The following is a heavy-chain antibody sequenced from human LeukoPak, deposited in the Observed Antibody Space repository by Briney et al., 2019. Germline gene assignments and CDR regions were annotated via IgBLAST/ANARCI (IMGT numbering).Heavy chain of an antibody. CDR3: ARLTAHFDL. CDR2: IYYSGST. CDR1: GGSISSSY. J-gene: IGHJ2*01. Sequence: PSETLSLTCTVSGGSISSSYWSWIRQPPGKGLEWIGYIYYSGSTNYNPSLKSRVTMSVHTSKNQFSLKVTSVTAADTAVYYCARLTAHFDLWGRGTLVTVSS. V-gene: IGHV4-59*08.